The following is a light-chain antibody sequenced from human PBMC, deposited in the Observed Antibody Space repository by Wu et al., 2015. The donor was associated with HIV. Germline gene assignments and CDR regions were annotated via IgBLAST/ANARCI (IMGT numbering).Light chain of an antibody. CDR3: QHYGSSPYT. Sequence: EIVLTQSPGAVSLSPGERATLSCRASQTVGNSYSAWYQQKPGQAPRLLIFDTSNRAIGIPDRFSGSGSGTDFTLTISRLEPEDFAVYYCQHYGSSPYTFGQGTKLEIK. CDR2: DTS. V-gene: IGKV3-20*01. CDR1: QTVGNSY. J-gene: IGKJ2*01.